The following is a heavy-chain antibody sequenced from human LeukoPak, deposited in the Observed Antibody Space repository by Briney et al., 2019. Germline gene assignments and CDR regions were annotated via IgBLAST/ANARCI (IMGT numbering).Heavy chain of an antibody. CDR2: IYYSGST. CDR3: ARYEGDSSGSRFDY. V-gene: IGHV4-59*08. J-gene: IGHJ4*02. D-gene: IGHD3-22*01. CDR1: GGSISSYY. Sequence: PSETLSLTCTVSGGSISSYYWSWIRQPPGKGLEWIGYIYYSGSTNYNPSLKSRVTISVDTSKNQFSLKLSSVTAADTAVYYCARYEGDSSGSRFDYWGQGTLVTVSS.